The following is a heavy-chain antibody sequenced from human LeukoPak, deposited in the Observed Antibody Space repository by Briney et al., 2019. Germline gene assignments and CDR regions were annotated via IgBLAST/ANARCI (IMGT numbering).Heavy chain of an antibody. J-gene: IGHJ4*02. Sequence: GASVKVSCKASGGTFSTYAISWVRQAPGQGLEWMGGIIPIFGTANYAQKFQGRVTITADESTSTAYMELSSLRAEDTAVYYGAKNQHFYDSGVYYWGQGTLVTVSS. CDR2: IIPIFGTA. V-gene: IGHV1-69*13. CDR3: AKNQHFYDSGVYY. D-gene: IGHD3-22*01. CDR1: GGTFSTYA.